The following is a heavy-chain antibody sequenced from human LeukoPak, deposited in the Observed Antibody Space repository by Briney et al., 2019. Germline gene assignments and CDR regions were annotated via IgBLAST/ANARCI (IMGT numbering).Heavy chain of an antibody. Sequence: SETLSLTCTVSGVSISSYYWSWIRQPPGKGLEWIGYIYYSGSTNYNPSLKSRVTISVDTSKNQFSLKLSSVTAADTAVYYCARVDVSSGHADYWGQGTLVTVSS. CDR1: GVSISSYY. V-gene: IGHV4-59*01. CDR2: IYYSGST. D-gene: IGHD6-19*01. CDR3: ARVDVSSGHADY. J-gene: IGHJ4*02.